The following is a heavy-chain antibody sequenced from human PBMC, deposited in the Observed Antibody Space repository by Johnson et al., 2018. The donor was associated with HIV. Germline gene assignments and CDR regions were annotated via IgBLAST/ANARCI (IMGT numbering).Heavy chain of an antibody. CDR3: ARDDGGGGDAFDI. CDR2: ISWNGANR. CDR1: GFTFDDSA. V-gene: IGHV3-9*01. J-gene: IGHJ3*02. Sequence: VQLVESGGGLVQPGRSLRLSCAASGFTFDDSALHWIRQAPGKGLEWVAGISWNGANRGYAASVKGRFTISRDNAKKSLYLQMNSLRAEDTAVYYCARDDGGGGDAFDIWGQGTMVTVSS. D-gene: IGHD2-15*01.